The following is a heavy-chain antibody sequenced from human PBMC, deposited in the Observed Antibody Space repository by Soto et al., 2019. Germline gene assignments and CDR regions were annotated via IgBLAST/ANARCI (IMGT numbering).Heavy chain of an antibody. CDR3: ATGILSATFAASAMDV. CDR1: GFPFNNYA. V-gene: IGHV3-30*03. J-gene: IGHJ6*02. Sequence: QVQLVESGGGVVQPGTSLRLSCAASGFPFNNYAMHWVRQRPGKGLEWVAVISYDGSNSYYSDYVKGRFTVSRDRSKNTLSLQMNSLRVEDTAVYYCATGILSATFAASAMDVWGQGTTVTVSS. CDR2: ISYDGSNS. D-gene: IGHD2-15*01.